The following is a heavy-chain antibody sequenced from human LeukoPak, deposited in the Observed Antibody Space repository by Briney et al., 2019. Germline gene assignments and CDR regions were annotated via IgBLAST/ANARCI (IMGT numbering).Heavy chain of an antibody. D-gene: IGHD1-1*01. V-gene: IGHV3-15*01. Sequence: GGSLRLSCAASGFTLSSYSMNWVRQAPGKGLEWVGRIKSRSEGGATDYAAPVTGRFTISRDDSRNTLYLEMNSLKTEDTAVYYCTSGIGTIDFWGQGTLVTVSS. CDR1: GFTLSSYS. CDR3: TSGIGTIDF. CDR2: IKSRSEGGAT. J-gene: IGHJ4*02.